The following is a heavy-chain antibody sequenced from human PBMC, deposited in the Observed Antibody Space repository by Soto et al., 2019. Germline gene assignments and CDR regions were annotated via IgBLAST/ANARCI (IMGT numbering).Heavy chain of an antibody. CDR3: AKERSSGWSFDY. D-gene: IGHD6-19*01. J-gene: IGHJ4*02. CDR1: GFTFSTYA. V-gene: IGHV3-23*01. Sequence: GGSLRLSCAASGFTFSTYAMNWVRQAPGKGLELVSGISGSGDSTYYADSVKGRFTVSSDNSKNTLYLQMNSLRAEDTAVFYCAKERSSGWSFDYWGQGTLVTVSS. CDR2: ISGSGDST.